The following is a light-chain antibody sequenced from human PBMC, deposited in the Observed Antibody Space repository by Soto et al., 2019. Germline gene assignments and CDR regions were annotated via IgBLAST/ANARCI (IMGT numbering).Light chain of an antibody. J-gene: IGKJ1*01. CDR3: QQSYSTLWT. CDR2: AAS. V-gene: IGKV1-39*01. CDR1: QSISSY. Sequence: DIQMTQSPSSLSASVGDRVTITCRASQSISSYLNWYQQKPGKAPKLLIYAASNLQSGVTSRFSGSGAGTHFPLTISSLQPEDFATYYCQQSYSTLWTFGQGTKVEIK.